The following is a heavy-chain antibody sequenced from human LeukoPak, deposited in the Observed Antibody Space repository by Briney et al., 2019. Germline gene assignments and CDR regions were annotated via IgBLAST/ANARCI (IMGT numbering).Heavy chain of an antibody. D-gene: IGHD3-22*01. V-gene: IGHV3-30*14. CDR3: ARMYYYDSSGPLDY. CDR1: GFTFSGYA. Sequence: PGGSPRLSCAASGFTFSGYAMHWVRQAPGKGLEWVAVISYDGSNKYYADSVKGRFTISRDNSKNTLYLQMNSLRAEDTAVYYCARMYYYDSSGPLDYWGQGTLVTVSS. J-gene: IGHJ4*02. CDR2: ISYDGSNK.